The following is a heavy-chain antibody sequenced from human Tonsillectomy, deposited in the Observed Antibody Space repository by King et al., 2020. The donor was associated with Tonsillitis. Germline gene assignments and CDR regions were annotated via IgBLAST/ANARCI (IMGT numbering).Heavy chain of an antibody. J-gene: IGHJ5*02. Sequence: VQLQQWGAGLLKPSETLSLTCAVYGGSFSGYYWSWIRQPPGKGLEWIGEINHSGSTNYNPSLKSRVTISVDTSKNQFSLKLSSVTAAETAVYYCARGCLGSVRITMVRGVISRCHPWGQGTRVTVSS. CDR2: INHSGST. CDR3: ARGCLGSVRITMVRGVISRCHP. CDR1: GGSFSGYY. V-gene: IGHV4-34*01. D-gene: IGHD3-10*01.